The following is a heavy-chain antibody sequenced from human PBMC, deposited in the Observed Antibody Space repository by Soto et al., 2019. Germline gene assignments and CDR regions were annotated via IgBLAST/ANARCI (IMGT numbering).Heavy chain of an antibody. CDR3: GGYCGGDCYTYSYYGWDV. V-gene: IGHV4-30-2*01. D-gene: IGHD2-21*02. J-gene: IGHJ6*04. CDR2: IYHSGST. Sequence: SETLSLTCAVSGGSISSGGYSWSWIRQPPGKGLEWIGYIYHSGSTYYNPSLKSRVTISVDRSKNQFSLKLSSVTAADTAVYYWGGYCGGDCYTYSYYGWDVGGKGTRVTVSS. CDR1: GGSISSGGYS.